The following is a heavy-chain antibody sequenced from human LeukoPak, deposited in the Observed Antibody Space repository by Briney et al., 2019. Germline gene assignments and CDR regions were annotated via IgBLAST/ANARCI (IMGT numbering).Heavy chain of an antibody. CDR2: ISYDGSNK. CDR1: GFTFSSYG. D-gene: IGHD3-3*02. J-gene: IGHJ5*02. Sequence: GGSLRLSCAASGFTFSSYGMHWVRQAPGKGLEWVAVISYDGSNKYYADSVKGRFTISRDNSKNTLYLQMNSLRSEDTAVYYCARDSSPHFWSGYLNWFDPWGQGTLVTVSS. CDR3: ARDSSPHFWSGYLNWFDP. V-gene: IGHV3-30*03.